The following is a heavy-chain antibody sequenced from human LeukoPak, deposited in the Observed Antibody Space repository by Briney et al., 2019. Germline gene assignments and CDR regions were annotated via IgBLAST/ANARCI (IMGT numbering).Heavy chain of an antibody. J-gene: IGHJ6*04. Sequence: GGSLRLSCAASGFTFSSYGMHWVRQAPGEGLEWVAFIRYDGSKKYYADSVKGRFTISRDNSKNTLYVQINSLRAEDTAVYYCAKVPYYYGSGRGVMDVWGKGTTVTISS. D-gene: IGHD3-10*01. V-gene: IGHV3-30*02. CDR1: GFTFSSYG. CDR3: AKVPYYYGSGRGVMDV. CDR2: IRYDGSKK.